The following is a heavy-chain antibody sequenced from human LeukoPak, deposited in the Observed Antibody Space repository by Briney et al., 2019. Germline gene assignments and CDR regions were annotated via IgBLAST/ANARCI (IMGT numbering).Heavy chain of an antibody. CDR3: AKDQRGPLFDY. D-gene: IGHD6-25*01. V-gene: IGHV3-23*01. CDR1: AFTFSSYA. CDR2: ISGSGGST. J-gene: IGHJ4*02. Sequence: GASLRLSCAASAFTFSSYAMSWVRQAPGKGLEWVSGISGSGGSTYYADSVKGRFTISRDNSKNTLYLQMNSLRAEDTAVYYCAKDQRGPLFDYWGQGTLVTVSS.